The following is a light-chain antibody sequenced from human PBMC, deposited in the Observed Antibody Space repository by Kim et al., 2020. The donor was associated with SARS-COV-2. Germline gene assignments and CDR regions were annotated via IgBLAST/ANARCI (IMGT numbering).Light chain of an antibody. CDR1: NLETKY. J-gene: IGLJ2*01. CDR2: PDT. V-gene: IGLV3-1*01. CDR3: QAWDTTSPVV. Sequence: SYELTQPPSVSVSPGQTATITCSGDNLETKYVCWYQQKPGQSPVLVIYPDTKRPSAIPARFSASNSGNTATLTISGAQTMDEADYYCQAWDTTSPVVFGG.